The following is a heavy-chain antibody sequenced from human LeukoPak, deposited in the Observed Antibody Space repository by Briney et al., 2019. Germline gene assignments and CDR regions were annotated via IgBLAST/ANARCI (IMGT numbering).Heavy chain of an antibody. CDR3: ARGGYYDSSGSFDY. CDR1: GFTFSSYA. Sequence: GGSLRLSCAASGFTFSSYAMYWVRQAPGRGLEYVSAISTNGGSTDCANSVKGRFTISRDISDNRVFLQMGTLRAEDMAVYYCARGGYYDSSGSFDYWGQGILVTVSS. V-gene: IGHV3-64*01. D-gene: IGHD3-22*01. J-gene: IGHJ4*02. CDR2: ISTNGGST.